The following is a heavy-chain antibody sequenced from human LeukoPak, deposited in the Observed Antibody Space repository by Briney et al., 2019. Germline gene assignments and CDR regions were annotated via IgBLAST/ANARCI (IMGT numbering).Heavy chain of an antibody. CDR2: FDPEDGET. V-gene: IGHV1-24*01. CDR1: GYTPIELS. D-gene: IGHD2-21*01. CDR3: ATVTYPVQYFHH. Sequence: ASVKVSCKVSGYTPIELSIHWVRQAPGKGLEWMGGFDPEDGETIYAQNFQGRVTMTEDTSADTAYMELRSLRSEDTAVYYCATVTYPVQYFHHWGQGTLVTVSS. J-gene: IGHJ4*02.